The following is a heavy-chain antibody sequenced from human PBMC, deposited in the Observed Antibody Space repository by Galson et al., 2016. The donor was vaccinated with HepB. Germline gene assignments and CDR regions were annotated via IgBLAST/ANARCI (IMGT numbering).Heavy chain of an antibody. CDR2: INPNSGVT. Sequence: SCKASGYTFTGYYMHWVRQAPGQGLEWMGWINPNSGVTKYVQKFQGWVTMTRDTSISTAYMELSRLRSDDTAVYYCARGSSSYGDYQGAYYYYGLDVWGQGTTVTVSS. D-gene: IGHD4-17*01. J-gene: IGHJ6*02. CDR3: ARGSSSYGDYQGAYYYYGLDV. V-gene: IGHV1-2*04. CDR1: GYTFTGYY.